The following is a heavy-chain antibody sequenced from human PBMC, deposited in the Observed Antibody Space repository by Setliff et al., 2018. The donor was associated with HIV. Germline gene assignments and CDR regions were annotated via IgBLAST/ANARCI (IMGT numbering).Heavy chain of an antibody. J-gene: IGHJ1*01. V-gene: IGHV4-39*01. D-gene: IGHD1-26*01. Sequence: PSETLSLTCTVYGASISNSNSYWGWIRQPPGKRLEWLGSIYDSGSTSYNPSLSSRLTISVDISKNQFSLKVSSVTAADTAVYYCARQSSGSPEYFQHWGQGTLVTVSS. CDR3: ARQSSGSPEYFQH. CDR2: IYDSGST. CDR1: GASISNSNSY.